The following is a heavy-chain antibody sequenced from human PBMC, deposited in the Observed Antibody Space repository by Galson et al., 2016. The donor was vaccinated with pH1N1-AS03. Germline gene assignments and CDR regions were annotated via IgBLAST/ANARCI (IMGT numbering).Heavy chain of an antibody. D-gene: IGHD1-26*01. V-gene: IGHV4-38-2*01. J-gene: IGHJ4*02. Sequence: ETLSLTCAVSGYSISSGFHWAWVRRPPSKGLEWIGTISHSGNTYYNPSLKSRVTMSVDTSKNQFSLKLSSVTAADAAVYYCARFSGSYQFDYWGQGTLVTVSS. CDR1: GYSISSGFH. CDR3: ARFSGSYQFDY. CDR2: ISHSGNT.